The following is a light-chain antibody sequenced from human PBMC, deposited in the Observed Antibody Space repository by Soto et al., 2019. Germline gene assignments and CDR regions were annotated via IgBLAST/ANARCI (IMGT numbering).Light chain of an antibody. J-gene: IGKJ5*01. CDR3: QQRSNWPPFT. V-gene: IGKV3-11*01. CDR2: DAS. CDR1: QSVSSY. Sequence: EIVLTQSLATLSLSPGERATLSCRASQSVSSYLGWYQRKPGQAPRLLIYDASNRATGIPARFSGSGSGTDFTLTISSLEPEDFAVYYCQQRSNWPPFTFGQGTRLEIK.